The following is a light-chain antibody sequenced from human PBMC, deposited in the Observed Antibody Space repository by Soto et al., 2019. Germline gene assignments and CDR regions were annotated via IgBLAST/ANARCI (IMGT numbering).Light chain of an antibody. Sequence: DIQMTQSPASLSASFGDRVTITWRASQYISSWLIWYQHTPAKAPKSLIYASSTLRSGVPSRFSGSGSGTDFSLTINNLQPEDSATYYCQQYTSLPLTFGGGTKVDIK. CDR2: ASS. J-gene: IGKJ4*01. V-gene: IGKV1D-16*01. CDR1: QYISSW. CDR3: QQYTSLPLT.